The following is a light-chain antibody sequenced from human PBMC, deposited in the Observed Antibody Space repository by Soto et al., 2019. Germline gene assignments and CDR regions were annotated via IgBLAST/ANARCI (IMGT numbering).Light chain of an antibody. V-gene: IGKV1-12*02. J-gene: IGKJ3*01. Sequence: DIQMTQSPYTLSPSVGDRVSITCRASQSISGWLAWYQQKPGKAPKLLIYAASSLQSGVPSRFSGSASGTDFTLSISSLQPEDFATYYCQQANSFPFTFGPGTKVDIK. CDR3: QQANSFPFT. CDR1: QSISGW. CDR2: AAS.